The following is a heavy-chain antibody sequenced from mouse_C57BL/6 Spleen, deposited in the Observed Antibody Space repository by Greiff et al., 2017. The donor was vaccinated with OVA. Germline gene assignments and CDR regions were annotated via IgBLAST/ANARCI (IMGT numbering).Heavy chain of an antibody. Sequence: QVQRPPPGAELGRHGFSVKMFCKDCGYTFTRYWMHWVKQRPIQGLEWIGNIDPSDSENSYNQKFKDKATLTVDKSSSTAYMQLSSLTSEDSAVYYCSTVVATDWYFDVWGTGTTVTVSS. J-gene: IGHJ1*03. CDR3: STVVATDWYFDV. V-gene: IGHV1-52*01. CDR2: IDPSDSEN. CDR1: GYTFTRYW. D-gene: IGHD1-1*01.